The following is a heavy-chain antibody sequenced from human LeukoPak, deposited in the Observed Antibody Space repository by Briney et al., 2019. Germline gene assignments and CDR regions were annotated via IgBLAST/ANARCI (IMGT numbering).Heavy chain of an antibody. CDR3: ARGPPNWGYDY. Sequence: ASVKVSCKASGYTFTSYDFNWVRQATGQRPEWMGWMSPNSGDTGYAQKFQDRVTMTRNTSTSTAYTELSSLRSDDTAVYYCARGPPNWGYDYWGPGTLVTVSS. CDR1: GYTFTSYD. J-gene: IGHJ4*02. CDR2: MSPNSGDT. D-gene: IGHD7-27*01. V-gene: IGHV1-8*01.